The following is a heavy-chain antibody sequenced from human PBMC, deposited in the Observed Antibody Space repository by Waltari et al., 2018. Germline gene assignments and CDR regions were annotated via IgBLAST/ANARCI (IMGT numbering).Heavy chain of an antibody. CDR1: GFSLSTSGVG. CDR2: IYWDDDK. V-gene: IGHV2-5*02. D-gene: IGHD3-22*01. Sequence: QITLKESGPTLVKPTQTLTLTCTFSGFSLSTSGVGVGWIRQPPGKALEWLALIYWDDDKRYSPSLKSRLTITKDTSKNQVVLTMTNMDPVDTATYYCAHRRKYYDSSGYYRYWGRGTLVTVSS. CDR3: AHRRKYYDSSGYYRY. J-gene: IGHJ4*02.